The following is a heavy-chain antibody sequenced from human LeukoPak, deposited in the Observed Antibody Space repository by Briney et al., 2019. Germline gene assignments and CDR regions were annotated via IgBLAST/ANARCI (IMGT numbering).Heavy chain of an antibody. J-gene: IGHJ5*02. CDR2: IYSGGGT. Sequence: QPGGSLRLSCAASGSTISSNYMTWVRQAPGKGLEWVSVIYSGGGTYYADSVEGRFTISRDNSKNTLYLQMNSLRAEDTAVYYCARLRWGDWFDPWGQGTLVTVSS. CDR1: GSTISSNY. V-gene: IGHV3-53*05. CDR3: ARLRWGDWFDP. D-gene: IGHD4-23*01.